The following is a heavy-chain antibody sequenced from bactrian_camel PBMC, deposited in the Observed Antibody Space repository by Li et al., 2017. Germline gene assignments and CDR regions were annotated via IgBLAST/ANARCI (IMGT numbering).Heavy chain of an antibody. CDR2: IGYDGST. CDR1: EYTYTV. CDR3: AADDDSRFYGAAPPYYDY. J-gene: IGHJ4*01. D-gene: IGHD1*01. V-gene: IGHV3-3*01. Sequence: HVQLVESGGGSVPAGGSLRLSCSASEYTYTVGWFRQAPGKERGGVAAIGYDGSTTYADSVKGRFAISKDNTKNTMYLQMNNLKPDDTGIYVCAADDDSRFYGAAPPYYDYWGQGTQVTVS.